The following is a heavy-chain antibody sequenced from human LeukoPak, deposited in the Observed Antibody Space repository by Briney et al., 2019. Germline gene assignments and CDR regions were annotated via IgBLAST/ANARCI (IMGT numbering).Heavy chain of an antibody. D-gene: IGHD3-10*01. V-gene: IGHV4-39*01. J-gene: IGHJ5*02. Sequence: PSETLSLTCTVSGGSISSSSYYWGWIRQPPGKGLEWIGSIYYSGSTYYNPSLKSRVTISVDTSKNQFSLKLSSVTAADTAVYYCARQVIGFGEFQPPDWFDPWGQGTLVTVSS. CDR2: IYYSGST. CDR1: GGSISSSSYY. CDR3: ARQVIGFGEFQPPDWFDP.